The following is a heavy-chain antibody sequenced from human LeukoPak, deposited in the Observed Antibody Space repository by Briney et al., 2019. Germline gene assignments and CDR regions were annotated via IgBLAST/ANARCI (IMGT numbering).Heavy chain of an antibody. D-gene: IGHD4-17*01. Sequence: GGSLRLSCAASGFTVSSNHMTWVRQAPGKGLEWVSVIYSGGSIYYADSVKGRFTISRDTSKNTLYLQMNTLRAEDTAVYYCARDKDYGEQLGYWGQGTLVTGSS. CDR2: IYSGGSI. V-gene: IGHV3-53*01. CDR3: ARDKDYGEQLGY. J-gene: IGHJ4*02. CDR1: GFTVSSNH.